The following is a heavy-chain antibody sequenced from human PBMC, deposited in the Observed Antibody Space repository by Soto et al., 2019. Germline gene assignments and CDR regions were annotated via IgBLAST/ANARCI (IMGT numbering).Heavy chain of an antibody. CDR2: INPNSGGT. CDR3: ARGETIVVVVAATYPDY. CDR1: GYTFTGYY. Sequence: ASVKVSCKASGYTFTGYYMHWVRQAPGQGLEWMGWINPNSGGTNYAQKFQGWVTMTRDTSISTAYMELSRLRSDDTAVYYCARGETIVVVVAATYPDYWGQGTLVTVSS. V-gene: IGHV1-2*04. J-gene: IGHJ4*02. D-gene: IGHD2-15*01.